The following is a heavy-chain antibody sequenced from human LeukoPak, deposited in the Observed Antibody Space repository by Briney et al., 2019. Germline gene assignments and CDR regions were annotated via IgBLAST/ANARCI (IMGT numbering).Heavy chain of an antibody. J-gene: IGHJ4*02. Sequence: ASVKVSCKASGYTFTSYYMHWVRQAPGQGLEWMGIINPSGGSTSYAQKFQGRVTMTRDTSTSTVYMELSSLRSEAMAVYYCASLGTKTGTTKVPFDYWGQGTLVTVSS. D-gene: IGHD1-7*01. CDR1: GYTFTSYY. CDR3: ASLGTKTGTTKVPFDY. V-gene: IGHV1-46*01. CDR2: INPSGGST.